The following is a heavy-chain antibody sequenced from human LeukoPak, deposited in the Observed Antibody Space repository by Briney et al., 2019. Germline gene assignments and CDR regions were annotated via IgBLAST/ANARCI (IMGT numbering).Heavy chain of an antibody. V-gene: IGHV1-2*02. CDR1: GYTFTGYY. D-gene: IGHD1-26*01. CDR2: INPNSGGT. CDR3: ARIDWYSGSYYYFDY. J-gene: IGHJ4*02. Sequence: ASVKVSCKASGYTFTGYYMHWVRQAPGQGLEWMGWINPNSGGTNYAQKFQGRVTMTRDTSISTAYMELSRLRSDDTAVYYCARIDWYSGSYYYFDYWGQGTLVTVSS.